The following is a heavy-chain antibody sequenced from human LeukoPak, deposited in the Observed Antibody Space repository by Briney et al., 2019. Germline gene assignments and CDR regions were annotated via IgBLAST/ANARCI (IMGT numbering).Heavy chain of an antibody. Sequence: GGSLRLSCAASGFTFSSFWMTWVRQAPGKGLEWVANINQDGSEKYYVDSVKGRFTISRDNAKNSVYLQMNSLRAEDAAVYYCARDGGVSGYDLLDYWGQGTLVTVSS. D-gene: IGHD5-12*01. CDR3: ARDGGVSGYDLLDY. CDR1: GFTFSSFW. V-gene: IGHV3-7*01. J-gene: IGHJ4*02. CDR2: INQDGSEK.